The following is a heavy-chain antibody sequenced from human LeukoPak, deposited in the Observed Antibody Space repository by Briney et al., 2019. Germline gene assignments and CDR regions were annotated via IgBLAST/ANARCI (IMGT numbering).Heavy chain of an antibody. CDR3: ARPDEEYCSGGSCFVAFDI. CDR1: GYTFTGYY. CDR2: INPSGGST. J-gene: IGHJ3*02. D-gene: IGHD2-15*01. Sequence: ASVKVSCKASGYTFTGYYMHWVRQAPGQGLEWMGIINPSGGSTSYAQKFQGRVTMTTDTSTSTAYMELRSLRSDDTAVYYCARPDEEYCSGGSCFVAFDIWGQGTMVTVSS. V-gene: IGHV1-46*01.